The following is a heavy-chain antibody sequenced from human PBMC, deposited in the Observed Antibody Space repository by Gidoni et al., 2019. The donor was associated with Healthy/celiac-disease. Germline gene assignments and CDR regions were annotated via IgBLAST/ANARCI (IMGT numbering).Heavy chain of an antibody. J-gene: IGHJ4*02. V-gene: IGHV3-21*01. Sequence: EVQLVESGGGLVKPGGSLRLSCAASGFTFSSYSMNWVRQAPGKGLEWVSSISSSSSYIYYADSVKGRFTISRDNAKNSLYLQMNSLRAEDTAVYYCARDQIAAAGGFDYWGQGTLVTVSS. CDR1: GFTFSSYS. D-gene: IGHD6-13*01. CDR3: ARDQIAAAGGFDY. CDR2: ISSSSSYI.